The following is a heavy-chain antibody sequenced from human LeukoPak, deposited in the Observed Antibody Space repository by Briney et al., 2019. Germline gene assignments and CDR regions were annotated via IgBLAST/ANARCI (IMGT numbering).Heavy chain of an antibody. CDR3: AREFPPGPLTYYFDY. Sequence: GGSLRLSCAASGFTFSSYAMSWVRQAPGKGLEWVAVISYDGSNKNYADSVRGRFTISRDNSKNTLYLQMTSLRLEDTAVYYCAREFPPGPLTYYFDYWGQGTLVTVSS. CDR2: ISYDGSNK. CDR1: GFTFSSYA. V-gene: IGHV3-30-3*01. D-gene: IGHD2-21*01. J-gene: IGHJ4*02.